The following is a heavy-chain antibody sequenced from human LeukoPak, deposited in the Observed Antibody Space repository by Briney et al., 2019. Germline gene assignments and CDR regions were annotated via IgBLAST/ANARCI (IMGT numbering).Heavy chain of an antibody. Sequence: GGSLRLSCAASGFTFSSYWMSWVRQAPGKGLEWVANIKQDGSEKYYVDSVKGRFTISRDNAKNSLYLQMNSLRAEDTAVYYCARTYYYDSSGYHGYWGQGTLVTVSS. CDR3: ARTYYYDSSGYHGY. D-gene: IGHD3-22*01. CDR2: IKQDGSEK. J-gene: IGHJ4*02. V-gene: IGHV3-7*01. CDR1: GFTFSSYW.